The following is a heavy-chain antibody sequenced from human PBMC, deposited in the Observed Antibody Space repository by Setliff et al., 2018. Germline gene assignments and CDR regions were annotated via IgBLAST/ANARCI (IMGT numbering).Heavy chain of an antibody. Sequence: LSLTCAVSGYSISNIYYWGWIRQPPGKGLEWIATIHHSGSTNYNPSLKSRATISVDTSKNQFSLKVSSVTAADTAVYYCGRVGNWNFFDFWGQGTLVTV. V-gene: IGHV4-38-2*01. CDR1: GYSISNIYY. J-gene: IGHJ4*02. CDR2: IHHSGST. CDR3: GRVGNWNFFDF. D-gene: IGHD1-1*01.